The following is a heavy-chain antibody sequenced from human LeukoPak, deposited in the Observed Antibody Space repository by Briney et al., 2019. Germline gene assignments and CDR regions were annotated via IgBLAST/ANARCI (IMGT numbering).Heavy chain of an antibody. CDR2: INSDGSST. J-gene: IGHJ4*02. V-gene: IGHV3-74*01. D-gene: IGHD2-8*01. CDR3: ARIIRPGVGEGLSNSIYFDS. Sequence: PGGSLRLSCAASGFTFSSYWMHWVRHAPGKGLVWVSRINSDGSSTSYADSVKGRFTISRDNSKNTVYLQMSSLRAEDTAMYYCARIIRPGVGEGLSNSIYFDSWGQGTLVTVSS. CDR1: GFTFSSYW.